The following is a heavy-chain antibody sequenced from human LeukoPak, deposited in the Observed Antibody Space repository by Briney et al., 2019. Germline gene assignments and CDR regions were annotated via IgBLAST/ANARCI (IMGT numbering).Heavy chain of an antibody. CDR2: IYYSGST. CDR1: GGSISSGGYY. CDR3: ARYLRYQLLSAFDI. Sequence: SETLSLTCTVSGGSISSGGYYWSWIRQHPGKGLEWIGYIYYSGSTYYNPSLKSLVTISVDTSQNQFSLKLSSVTAADTAVYYCARYLRYQLLSAFDIWGQGTMVTVSS. V-gene: IGHV4-31*01. J-gene: IGHJ3*02. D-gene: IGHD2-2*01.